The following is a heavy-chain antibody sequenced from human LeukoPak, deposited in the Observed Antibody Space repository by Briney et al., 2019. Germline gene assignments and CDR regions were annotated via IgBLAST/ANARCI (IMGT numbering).Heavy chain of an antibody. CDR3: AREGNTVTTTYDYYYYGMDV. D-gene: IGHD4-17*01. CDR1: GFTFSSYA. CDR2: ISYDGSNK. Sequence: PGGSLRLSCAASGFTFSSYAMHWVRQAPCKGLEWVAVISYDGSNKYYADTVKGRFTISRDNSKNTLYLQMNSLRAEDTAVYYCAREGNTVTTTYDYYYYGMDVWGQGTTVTVSS. J-gene: IGHJ6*02. V-gene: IGHV3-30*04.